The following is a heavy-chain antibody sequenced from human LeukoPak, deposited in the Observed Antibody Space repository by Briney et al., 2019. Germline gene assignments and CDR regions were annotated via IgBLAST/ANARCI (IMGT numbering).Heavy chain of an antibody. V-gene: IGHV3-23*01. Sequence: GGSLRLSCAASGFTFSIYAMSWVRQAPGKGLEWVSGITGIGSSTYYADSVKGRFTISRDSSKHTLYLQMNSLRADDTAVYYCAKRQGSSGLDYWGQGTLVTVSS. D-gene: IGHD3-22*01. CDR2: ITGIGSST. J-gene: IGHJ4*02. CDR1: GFTFSIYA. CDR3: AKRQGSSGLDY.